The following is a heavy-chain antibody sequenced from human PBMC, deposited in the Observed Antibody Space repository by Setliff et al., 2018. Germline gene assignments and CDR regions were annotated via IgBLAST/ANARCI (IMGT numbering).Heavy chain of an antibody. D-gene: IGHD2-15*01. Sequence: SETLSLTCGVSGYSISGGYYWVWTRQPPGKGLEWIGSIYHSGRTNYNPSLSSRVTISVDTTKNDFSLRLNSLTAADTAIYYCARGYCRGATCYPVEVPYFDYWGQGTPVTVSS. V-gene: IGHV4-38-2*01. CDR3: ARGYCRGATCYPVEVPYFDY. CDR1: GYSISGGYY. J-gene: IGHJ4*02. CDR2: IYHSGRT.